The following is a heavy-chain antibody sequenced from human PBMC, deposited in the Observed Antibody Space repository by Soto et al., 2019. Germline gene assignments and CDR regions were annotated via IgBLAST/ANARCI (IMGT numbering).Heavy chain of an antibody. CDR2: IYYSGST. D-gene: IGHD2-2*02. CDR1: GDAIRSGNFY. J-gene: IGHJ4*02. CDR3: ASLRDCSTSSCYIDS. V-gene: IGHV4-30-4*01. Sequence: SETLSLTCTVSGDAIRSGNFYWGWIRQPPGKGLEWIGYIYYSGSTDCNPSLKSRVTMSVDTSKKQFSLKLNSVTAADTAVYYCASLRDCSTSSCYIDSWGQGTLVTVSS.